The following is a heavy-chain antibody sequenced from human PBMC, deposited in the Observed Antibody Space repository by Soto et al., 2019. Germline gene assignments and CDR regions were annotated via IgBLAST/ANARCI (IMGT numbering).Heavy chain of an antibody. D-gene: IGHD2-2*03. CDR2: IIPIFGTA. V-gene: IGHV1-69*13. J-gene: IGHJ5*02. CDR3: AREDGYCSSTSCPRGWFDP. CDR1: GGTFSSYA. Sequence: SVKVACKASGGTFSSYAISWVRQAPGQGLEWMGGIIPIFGTANYAQKFQGRVTITADESTSTAYMELSSLRSEDTAVYYCAREDGYCSSTSCPRGWFDPWGQGTLVTVS.